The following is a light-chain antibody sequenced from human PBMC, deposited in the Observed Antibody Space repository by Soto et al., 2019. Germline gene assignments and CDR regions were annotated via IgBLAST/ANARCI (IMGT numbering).Light chain of an antibody. CDR2: SAS. CDR3: QQYKNWPLT. Sequence: EIVMTQTPATLSVPPGERATVSCRASQSLSNILAWYQQKPGQAPRLLIYSASTRATGIPARFSGSGSGTEFTLTISSLQSEDSAVYYCQQYKNWPLTFGGGTQVEIK. V-gene: IGKV3-15*01. J-gene: IGKJ4*01. CDR1: QSLSNI.